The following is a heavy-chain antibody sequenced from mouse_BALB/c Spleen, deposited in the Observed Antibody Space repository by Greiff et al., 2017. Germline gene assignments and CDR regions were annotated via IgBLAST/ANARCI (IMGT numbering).Heavy chain of an antibody. CDR3: ARHEGSSNYDAMDY. CDR2: ITSSGSYT. V-gene: IGHV5-6*01. D-gene: IGHD1-1*01. Sequence: EVQVVESGGDLVKPGGSLKLSCAASGFTFSCYGMPWVRQTPDKRLEWVATITSSGSYTYYPDSVKGGCTIARDNAKNTLYLQMSRLKSEDTAMYYYARHEGSSNYDAMDYWGQGTSGTGSS. J-gene: IGHJ4*01. CDR1: GFTFSCYG.